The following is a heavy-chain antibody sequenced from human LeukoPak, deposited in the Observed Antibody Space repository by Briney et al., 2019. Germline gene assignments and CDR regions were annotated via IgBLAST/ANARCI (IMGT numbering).Heavy chain of an antibody. D-gene: IGHD3-16*02. V-gene: IGHV4-31*03. J-gene: IGHJ4*02. CDR1: GGSISSGGYY. Sequence: PSQTLSLTCTVSGGSISSGGYYWRWIRQHPGKGLDWIGYIYYSGSTYYNPSLKSRVTISVDTSKNQFSLKLSSVTAADTAVYYCARVVDYVWGSYRYYFDYWGQGTLVTGSS. CDR3: ARVVDYVWGSYRYYFDY. CDR2: IYYSGST.